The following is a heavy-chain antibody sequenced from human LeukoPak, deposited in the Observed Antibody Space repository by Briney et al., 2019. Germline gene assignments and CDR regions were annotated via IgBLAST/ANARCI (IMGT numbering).Heavy chain of an antibody. CDR1: GFTFSSYG. CDR2: VSGSGGST. D-gene: IGHD2-2*01. CDR3: AASLPNIVVVPATKGPFGY. V-gene: IGHV3-23*01. Sequence: GRSLRLSCAASGFTFSSYGMHWVRQAPGKGLEWVSGVSGSGGSTHYADSVKGRFTISRDNSKNTLYLQMNSLRAEDTAVYYCAASLPNIVVVPATKGPFGYWGQGTLVTVSS. J-gene: IGHJ4*02.